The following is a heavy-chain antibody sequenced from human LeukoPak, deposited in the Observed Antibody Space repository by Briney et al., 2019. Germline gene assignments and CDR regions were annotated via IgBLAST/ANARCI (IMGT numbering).Heavy chain of an antibody. J-gene: IGHJ4*02. CDR3: EGSGWYRHAYFDY. D-gene: IGHD6-19*01. CDR1: GFTFSSYG. V-gene: IGHV3-30*03. Sequence: GRSLRLSCAASGFTFSSYGMHWVRQAPGKGLEWVAVISYDGSNKYYADSVKGRLTISRDNSKNTLYLQMNSLRAEDTAVYYCEGSGWYRHAYFDYWGQGTLVTVSS. CDR2: ISYDGSNK.